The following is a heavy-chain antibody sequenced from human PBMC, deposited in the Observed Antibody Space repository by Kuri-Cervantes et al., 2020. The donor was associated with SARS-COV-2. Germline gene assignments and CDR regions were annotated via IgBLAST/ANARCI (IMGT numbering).Heavy chain of an antibody. CDR2: IIPIFGTA. J-gene: IGHJ6*03. D-gene: IGHD2-2*02. CDR1: GGTFSSYA. CDR3: ASHLGPAAISDYYYYMDV. V-gene: IGHV1-69*13. Sequence: SVKVSCKASGGTFSSYAISWVRQAPGQGLGWMGGIIPIFGTANYAQKFQGRVTITADESTSTAYMELSSLRSEDTAVYYCASHLGPAAISDYYYYMDVWGKGTTVTVSS.